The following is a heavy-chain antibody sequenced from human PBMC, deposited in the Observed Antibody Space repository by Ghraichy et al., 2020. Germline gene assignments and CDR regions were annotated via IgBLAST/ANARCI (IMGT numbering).Heavy chain of an antibody. CDR1: GFTFRNFA. CDR2: ISHEETNI. D-gene: IGHD1-26*01. CDR3: ARDLGGSYSRGDFDY. J-gene: IGHJ4*02. Sequence: GESLNISCAASGFTFRNFAMHWVRQAPGKGLEWVALISHEETNIEYGDSVKGRFIISRDNSKNTLFLEMTNVRPEDTGVYFCARDLGGSYSRGDFDYWGQGTRITVSS. V-gene: IGHV3-30*03.